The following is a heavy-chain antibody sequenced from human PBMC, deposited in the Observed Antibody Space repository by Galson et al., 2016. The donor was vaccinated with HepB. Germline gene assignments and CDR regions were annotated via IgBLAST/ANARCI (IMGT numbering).Heavy chain of an antibody. J-gene: IGHJ4*02. D-gene: IGHD1-1*01. Sequence: SLRLSCAASGFSFNDFYMSWIRQPPGKALAWISYISHSGNTREYADSVKGRFTVSRDNNKNSVYLQLNSLRAEDTALYYCARDVNNWTGDRRLFDLWGQGTLVAVSS. V-gene: IGHV3-11*01. CDR2: ISHSGNTR. CDR1: GFSFNDFY. CDR3: ARDVNNWTGDRRLFDL.